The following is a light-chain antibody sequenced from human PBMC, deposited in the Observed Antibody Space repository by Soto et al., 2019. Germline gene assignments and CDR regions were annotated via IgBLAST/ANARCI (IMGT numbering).Light chain of an antibody. J-gene: IGLJ1*01. CDR1: SSDVGGYNY. CDR2: DVS. Sequence: QSALTQPASVSGSPGQSITISCTGTSSDVGGYNYVSWYQQHPGKAPKLMIYDVSNRPSGVSNRFSGSKSGNTASLTISGLQAEDEADSYCSSYTSSSFYVFGTGTKLTVL. V-gene: IGLV2-14*01. CDR3: SSYTSSSFYV.